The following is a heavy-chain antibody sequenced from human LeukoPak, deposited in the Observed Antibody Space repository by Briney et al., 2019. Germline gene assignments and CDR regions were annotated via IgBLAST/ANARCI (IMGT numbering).Heavy chain of an antibody. J-gene: IGHJ4*02. CDR2: IYYSGNS. D-gene: IGHD3-3*01. Sequence: SETLSLTCTVSGGSIRSNYYWGWIRQPPGKGLEWIGSIYYSGNSYYNPSLKSRVTMSIDTSKNQFSLKVNSVTAADTAVYYCARGLYYDFWSGYSFDYWGQGTLVTVSS. CDR3: ARGLYYDFWSGYSFDY. V-gene: IGHV4-39*07. CDR1: GGSIRSNYY.